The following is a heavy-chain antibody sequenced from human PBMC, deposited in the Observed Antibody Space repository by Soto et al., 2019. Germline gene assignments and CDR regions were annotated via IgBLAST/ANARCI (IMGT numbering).Heavy chain of an antibody. V-gene: IGHV1-69*01. CDR3: ARDETGDSYYYYYGMEV. Sequence: QVQLVQSGAEVKKPGSSVKVSCKASGDTFNIYNINWVRQAPGQGLEWMGGILPIFGTTNYAQRFQGRLTIIADDSTSTAYMELSSLSSEDTAVYYCARDETGDSYYYYYGMEVWGQGTTVTVTS. CDR1: GDTFNIYN. J-gene: IGHJ6*02. D-gene: IGHD7-27*01. CDR2: ILPIFGTT.